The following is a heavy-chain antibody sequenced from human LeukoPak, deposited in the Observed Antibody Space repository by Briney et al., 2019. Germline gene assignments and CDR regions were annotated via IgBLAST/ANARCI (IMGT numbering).Heavy chain of an antibody. J-gene: IGHJ4*02. CDR2: MNANSGNT. CDR1: GYTFTSYD. CDR3: ASRGYSYGYFFDY. D-gene: IGHD5-18*01. Sequence: GASVKVSCKASGYTFTSYDINWVRQATGQGLEWMGWMNANSGNTGYAQNFQGRVTITRNIAITTAYMELKSLRSEDTAVYYCASRGYSYGYFFDYWGQGTLVTVSS. V-gene: IGHV1-8*01.